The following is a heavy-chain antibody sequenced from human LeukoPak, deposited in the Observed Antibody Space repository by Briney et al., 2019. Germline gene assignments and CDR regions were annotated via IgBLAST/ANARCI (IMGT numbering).Heavy chain of an antibody. CDR1: GYTFTGYY. V-gene: IGHV1-2*06. D-gene: IGHD2-21*02. J-gene: IGHJ4*02. Sequence: ASVKVSCKASGYTFTGYYVHWVRQAPGQGLEWMGRINPNSGDTNYAQKFQGRVTMTRDTSISTAYMELSRLRSDDTAVYYCARDYCGGDCFPDYWGQGTLVTVSS. CDR2: INPNSGDT. CDR3: ARDYCGGDCFPDY.